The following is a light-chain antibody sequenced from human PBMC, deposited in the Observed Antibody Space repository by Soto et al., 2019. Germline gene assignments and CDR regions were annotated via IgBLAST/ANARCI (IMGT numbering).Light chain of an antibody. CDR2: AAF. Sequence: DIQMTQSPPSLSASVGDRVTITCRASQSISYYLNWYQQKPGKAPKLLIYAAFSLQSGTPSRFSGSGSGTDFTLNISSMQTEEFAVYYCQQSHSMPITFGPVTKVDI. CDR1: QSISYY. J-gene: IGKJ3*01. CDR3: QQSHSMPIT. V-gene: IGKV1-39*01.